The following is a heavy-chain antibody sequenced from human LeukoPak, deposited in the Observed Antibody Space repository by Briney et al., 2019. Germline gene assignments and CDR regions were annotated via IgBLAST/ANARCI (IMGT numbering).Heavy chain of an antibody. V-gene: IGHV3-48*03. CDR2: ISSGGSTI. CDR3: ARGRFYSYTYYFDY. D-gene: IGHD5-18*01. J-gene: IGHJ4*02. Sequence: PGGSLRLSCAASGFTFSTYEMNWVRQAPGKGLEWVSYISSGGSTIYYTDSVKGRFSISGNSAKNSLYLQMDSLRAEDTAVYYCARGRFYSYTYYFDYWGQGTLVTVSS. CDR1: GFTFSTYE.